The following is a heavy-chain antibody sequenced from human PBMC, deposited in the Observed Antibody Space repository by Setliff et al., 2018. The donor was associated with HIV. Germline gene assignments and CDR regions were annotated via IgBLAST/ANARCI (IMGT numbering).Heavy chain of an antibody. V-gene: IGHV4-34*01. CDR3: SNWNTTIDEDA. CDR2: ITPSGAT. D-gene: IGHD5-18*01. J-gene: IGHJ5*02. Sequence: SETLSLTCEVYGGSVSGHHRGWFRQPPGKGLEWIGEITPSGATNYHPSLKSRVTMSLYTSKNQFSLKKTSETAADTALYYCSNWNTTIDEDAWGQGTMVTVSS. CDR1: GGSVSGHH.